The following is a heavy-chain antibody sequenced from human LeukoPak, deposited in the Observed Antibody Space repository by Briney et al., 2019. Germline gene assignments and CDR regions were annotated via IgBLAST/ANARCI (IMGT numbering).Heavy chain of an antibody. V-gene: IGHV3-20*04. J-gene: IGHJ4*02. CDR1: GFTFSNYG. CDR2: INWKGGRT. Sequence: PGASLRLSCAASGFTFSNYGMSWARQAPGKGLEWVSGINWKGGRTAYADCVKGRFTISSDNAKNSLYLQMNSLRAEDTALYYGARGRIIRGYFDYWGQGTLVTVSS. D-gene: IGHD2/OR15-2a*01. CDR3: ARGRIIRGYFDY.